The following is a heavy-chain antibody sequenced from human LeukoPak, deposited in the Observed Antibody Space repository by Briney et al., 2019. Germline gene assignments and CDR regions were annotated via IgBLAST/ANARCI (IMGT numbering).Heavy chain of an antibody. V-gene: IGHV3-21*01. Sequence: PGGSLRLSCAASGFTFSSYAMSWVRQAPGKGLEWVSSITSSSSYIYYADSVKGRFTISRDNAKNSLYLQMNSLRAEDTAIYYCARDAAYGSGNYYGMDVWGQGTTVTVSS. CDR1: GFTFSSYA. J-gene: IGHJ6*02. CDR2: ITSSSSYI. CDR3: ARDAAYGSGNYYGMDV. D-gene: IGHD3-10*01.